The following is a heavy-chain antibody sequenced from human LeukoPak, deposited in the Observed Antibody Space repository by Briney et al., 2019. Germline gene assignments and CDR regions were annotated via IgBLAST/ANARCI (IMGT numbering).Heavy chain of an antibody. D-gene: IGHD2-21*02. V-gene: IGHV1-69*06. Sequence: PVKVSCKASGGTFSSYAISWVRQAPGQGLEWMGGIIPIFGTANYAQKFQGRVTITADKSTSTAYMELSSLRSEDTAVYYCARVAICGGDCYFVTDWFDSWGQGTLVTVSS. J-gene: IGHJ5*01. CDR1: GGTFSSYA. CDR3: ARVAICGGDCYFVTDWFDS. CDR2: IIPIFGTA.